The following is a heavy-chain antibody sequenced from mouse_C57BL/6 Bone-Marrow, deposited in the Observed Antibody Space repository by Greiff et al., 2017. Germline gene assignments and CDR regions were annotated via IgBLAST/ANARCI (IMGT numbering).Heavy chain of an antibody. CDR2: IWWDDDK. CDR1: GFSLSTFGMG. Sequence: QVTLKESGPGILQPSQTLSLSCSFSGFSLSTFGMGVVWIRPPSGKGLEWLAQIWWDDDKYYNPALKSQLTISKDTSKNQVFLKIANVDTADTATYYCARVDYDRFAYWCQGTLVTVSA. J-gene: IGHJ3*01. D-gene: IGHD2-3*01. V-gene: IGHV8-8*01. CDR3: ARVDYDRFAY.